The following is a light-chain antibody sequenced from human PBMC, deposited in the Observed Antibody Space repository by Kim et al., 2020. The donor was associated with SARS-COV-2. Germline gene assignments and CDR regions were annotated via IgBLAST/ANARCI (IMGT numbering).Light chain of an antibody. J-gene: IGKJ4*01. CDR1: QDISNS. CDR3: QQYKSYPYT. V-gene: IGKV1-16*02. Sequence: ASVGDRVTITCRASQDISNSLTWFQQKPGKAPKSLVYDASSLQSGVPSKFSGSGSGTDFTLTISNLQPEDFATYYCQQYKSYPYTFGGGTKVDIK. CDR2: DAS.